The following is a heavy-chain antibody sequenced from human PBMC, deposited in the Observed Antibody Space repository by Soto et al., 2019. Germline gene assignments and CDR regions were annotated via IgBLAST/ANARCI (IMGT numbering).Heavy chain of an antibody. CDR3: ARGRNWFDP. CDR2: IYYSGST. Sequence: KPXETLSLSCPVSGVSISSSSYYWGWIRQPPGKGLEWIGSIYYSGSTYYNPSLKSRVTISVDTSKNQFSLKLSSVTAADTAVYYCARGRNWFDPWGQGTLVTVYS. V-gene: IGHV4-39*01. CDR1: GVSISSSSYY. J-gene: IGHJ5*02.